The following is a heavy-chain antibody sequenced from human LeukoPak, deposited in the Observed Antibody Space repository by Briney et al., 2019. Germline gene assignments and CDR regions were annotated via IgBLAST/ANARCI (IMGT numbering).Heavy chain of an antibody. V-gene: IGHV4-34*01. CDR3: AAASILRDFDY. Sequence: PSETLSLTCAVYGGSFSGYYWSWIRQPPGKGLEWIGEISHSGSTNYNPSLKSRVTISVDTSKNQFSLKLSSVTAADTAVYYCAAASILRDFDYWGQGTLVTVSS. CDR2: ISHSGST. J-gene: IGHJ4*02. CDR1: GGSFSGYY.